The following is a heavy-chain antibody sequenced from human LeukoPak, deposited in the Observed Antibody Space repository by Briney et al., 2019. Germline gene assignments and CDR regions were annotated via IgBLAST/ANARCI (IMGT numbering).Heavy chain of an antibody. D-gene: IGHD5-12*01. CDR3: AKKAIGSSRWLQSYFDY. CDR2: ISGSGGST. J-gene: IGHJ4*02. Sequence: PGGSLRLSCAASGFTFSSYAMSWVRQAPGKGLEWVSAISGSGGSTYYADSVKGRFTISRDNSKNTLYLQMNSLRAEDTAVYYCAKKAIGSSRWLQSYFDYWGQGTLVTVSS. V-gene: IGHV3-23*01. CDR1: GFTFSSYA.